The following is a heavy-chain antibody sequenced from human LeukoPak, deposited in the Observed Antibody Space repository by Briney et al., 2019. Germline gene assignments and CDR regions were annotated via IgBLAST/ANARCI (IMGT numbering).Heavy chain of an antibody. J-gene: IGHJ4*02. CDR2: IYTSGST. V-gene: IGHV4-61*02. CDR1: GGSISSGSYY. CDR3: ARGRRITMVRGAGQEYDY. Sequence: TSETLSLTCTVSGGSISSGSYYWSWIRQPAGKGLEWIGRIYTSGSTNYNPSLKSRVTISVDTSKNQFSLKLSSVTAADTAVYYCARGRRITMVRGAGQEYDYWGQGTLVTVSS. D-gene: IGHD3-10*01.